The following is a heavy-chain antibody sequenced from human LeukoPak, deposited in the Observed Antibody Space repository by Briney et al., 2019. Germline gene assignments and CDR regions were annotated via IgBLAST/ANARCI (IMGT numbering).Heavy chain of an antibody. CDR1: GFTFSSYW. CDR2: INQDGTEK. J-gene: IGHJ4*02. Sequence: PGGSLRLSCAASGFTFSSYWMSWFRQAPGEGLEWVAKINQDGTEKAYVDSVRGRFTISRDNAKNSLFLQMNSLRAEDTAVYYCARGPLIAAAGTWWGQGTLVTVSS. D-gene: IGHD6-13*01. CDR3: ARGPLIAAAGTW. V-gene: IGHV3-7*03.